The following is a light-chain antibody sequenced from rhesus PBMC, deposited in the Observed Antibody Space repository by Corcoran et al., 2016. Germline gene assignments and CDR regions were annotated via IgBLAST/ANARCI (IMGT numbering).Light chain of an antibody. CDR2: QAC. Sequence: DIVLTQSPDSLAVSPGQRAPITCRASESVILFGINLIHWYQQKQGQAPKLLSDQACKTGTGGPARFSGSGSGTDFTSTINPVEADDAADYYCLQSKKSPRTFGQGTKVEVK. CDR1: ESVILFGINL. CDR3: LQSKKSPRT. J-gene: IGKJ1*01. V-gene: IGKV7-13*01.